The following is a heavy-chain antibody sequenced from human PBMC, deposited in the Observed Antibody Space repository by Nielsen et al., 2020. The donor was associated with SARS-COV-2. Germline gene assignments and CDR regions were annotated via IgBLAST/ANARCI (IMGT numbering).Heavy chain of an antibody. CDR2: INPSGVAT. J-gene: IGHJ4*02. CDR1: GYTFTTFY. D-gene: IGHD6-19*01. V-gene: IGHV1-46*01. CDR3: ARESAMAGFDY. Sequence: ASVKVSCKTSGYTFTTFYLHWVRQAPGEGLEWMGIINPSGVATSSAQKFQGRLTMTRDTSTSTVFMELTNLRSEDTAVYYCARESAMAGFDYWGLGTLVTVSS.